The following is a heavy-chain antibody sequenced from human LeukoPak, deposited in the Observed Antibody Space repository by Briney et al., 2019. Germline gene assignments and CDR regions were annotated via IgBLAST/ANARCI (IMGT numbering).Heavy chain of an antibody. D-gene: IGHD6-19*01. CDR1: GGSISSSSYY. CDR3: ARDHWHSSGWFQDY. Sequence: SETLCLTCTVSGGSISSSSYYWGWIRQPPGKGLEWIGSIYYSGSTYYNPSLKSRVTISVDTSKNQFSLKLSSVTAADTAVYYCARDHWHSSGWFQDYWGQGTLVTVSS. J-gene: IGHJ4*02. CDR2: IYYSGST. V-gene: IGHV4-39*07.